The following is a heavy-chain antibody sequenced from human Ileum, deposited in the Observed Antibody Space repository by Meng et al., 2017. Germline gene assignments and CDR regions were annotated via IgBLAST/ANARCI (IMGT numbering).Heavy chain of an antibody. CDR1: GGSIRSGGYY. J-gene: IGHJ5*02. V-gene: IGHV4-31*03. Sequence: QWLLPESGPGLVKPSQTLSLTCTVSGGSIRSGGYYWGWIRQHPGKGLEWIGYIFYSGSTYYNSSLKSRINISVDTSKNQFSLKVSSVTAADTAVYYCARVRRGLGLRFDPWGQGTLVTVSS. CDR3: ARVRRGLGLRFDP. CDR2: IFYSGST. D-gene: IGHD3/OR15-3a*01.